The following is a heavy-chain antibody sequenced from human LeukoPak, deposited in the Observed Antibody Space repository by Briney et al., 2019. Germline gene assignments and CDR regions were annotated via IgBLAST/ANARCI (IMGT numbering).Heavy chain of an antibody. J-gene: IGHJ3*02. Sequence: PGGSLRLSCAASGFTVSSNYMSWVRQAPGKGLEWVSVIYSGGSTYYADSVKGRFTISRDNSKNTLYLQMNSLRAEDTAVYYCARDRMGTYHDAFDIWGQGTMVTVSS. CDR1: GFTVSSNY. D-gene: IGHD3-16*02. V-gene: IGHV3-66*01. CDR2: IYSGGST. CDR3: ARDRMGTYHDAFDI.